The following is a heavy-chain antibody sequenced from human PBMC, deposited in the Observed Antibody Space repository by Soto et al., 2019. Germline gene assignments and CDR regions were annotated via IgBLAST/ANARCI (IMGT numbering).Heavy chain of an antibody. V-gene: IGHV3-30*18. CDR2: MSYDGSKI. CDR1: GFAFDTYG. CDR3: AKDRDPYYYYYLMDV. J-gene: IGHJ6*02. Sequence: PGGSLRLSCEASGFAFDTYGMHWIRQCAGQGLEWVATMSYDGSKIYYRDSVRGRFSISRDDSKRTLYLQMNSLRAEDTAVYYCAKDRDPYYYYYLMDVWGQGTTVTVSS.